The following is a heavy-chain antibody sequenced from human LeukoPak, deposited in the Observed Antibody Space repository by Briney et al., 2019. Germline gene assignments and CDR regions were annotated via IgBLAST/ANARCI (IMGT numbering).Heavy chain of an antibody. CDR3: ASLLTGYYSIDY. J-gene: IGHJ4*02. V-gene: IGHV4-59*01. D-gene: IGHD3-9*01. CDR1: GGSISSYF. CDR2: IYYSGTT. Sequence: SETLSLTCTVSGGSISSYFWSWIRQPPGKGLEWIGYIYYSGTTNYNPSLKSRVTISGDTSKRQFSLKLSSVTAADTAVYYCASLLTGYYSIDYWGQGTLVIVSS.